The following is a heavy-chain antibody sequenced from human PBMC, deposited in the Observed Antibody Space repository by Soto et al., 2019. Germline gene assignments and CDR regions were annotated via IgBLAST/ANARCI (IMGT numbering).Heavy chain of an antibody. CDR1: GFTFSNAW. Sequence: EVQLVESGGGLVKPGGSLRLSCAASGFTFSNAWMSWVRQAPGKGLEWVGRIKRNADGGTADYAAPVKGRFTISRYDSKTTLYLKMNSLKTEATAVYYCTKAATTVTTIDYWGQGTLVTVSS. CDR3: TKAATTVTTIDY. J-gene: IGHJ4*02. V-gene: IGHV3-15*01. D-gene: IGHD4-17*01. CDR2: IKRNADGGTA.